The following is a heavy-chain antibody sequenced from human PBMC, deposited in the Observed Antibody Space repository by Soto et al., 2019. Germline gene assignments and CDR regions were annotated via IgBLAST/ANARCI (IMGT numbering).Heavy chain of an antibody. V-gene: IGHV3-23*01. Sequence: EVQLLESGGGLVQPGGSLRLSCAASGFTFSGYAMSWVRQAPGKGLEWVSVISGSGGSTYYADSVKGRVTISRDNSTLYLQMDSPRAEDTAVYYCARATPSVTLFGVEYDYWGQGTPVIVSS. D-gene: IGHD3-3*01. J-gene: IGHJ4*02. CDR2: ISGSGGST. CDR1: GFTFSGYA. CDR3: ARATPSVTLFGVEYDY.